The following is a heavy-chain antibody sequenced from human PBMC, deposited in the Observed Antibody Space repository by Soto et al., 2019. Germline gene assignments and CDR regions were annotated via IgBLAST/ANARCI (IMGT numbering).Heavy chain of an antibody. V-gene: IGHV3-11*06. Sequence: PGGSLRLSCAASGFTFSDYYMSWIRQAPGKGLEWVSYISSSSSYTNYADSVKGRFTISRDNAKNSLYLQMNSLRAEDTAVYYCARALLRRTYYFHYWGQGTLVAISS. D-gene: IGHD2-15*01. CDR3: ARALLRRTYYFHY. J-gene: IGHJ4*02. CDR1: GFTFSDYY. CDR2: ISSSSSYT.